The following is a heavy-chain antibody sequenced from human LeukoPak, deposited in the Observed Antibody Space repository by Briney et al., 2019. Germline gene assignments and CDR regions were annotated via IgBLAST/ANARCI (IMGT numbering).Heavy chain of an antibody. CDR3: APTSEAYTSNWSV. Sequence: ASVKVSCKTSGYRFTDDYIHWVRQAPGQGLEWMGWINPDTNFTNYAPKFRGRVIMTRDTSISTAYMEVRRLTFDDTAIYYCAPTSEAYTSNWSVWGQGTLVTVSP. J-gene: IGHJ4*02. CDR1: GYRFTDDY. V-gene: IGHV1-2*02. D-gene: IGHD3-16*01. CDR2: INPDTNFT.